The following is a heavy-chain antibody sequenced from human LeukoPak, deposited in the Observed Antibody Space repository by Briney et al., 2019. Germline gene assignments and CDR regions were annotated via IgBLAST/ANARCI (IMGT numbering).Heavy chain of an antibody. Sequence: GGSLRLSCAASGFTFSNYAMSWVRQAPGRGLEWVSGISGSGGSTNYADSVKGRFTISRDNSKNTLYLQMNSLRAEDTAVYYCAKDDCSSSSCFHWYYWGQGTLVTVSS. CDR2: ISGSGGST. CDR3: AKDDCSSSSCFHWYY. CDR1: GFTFSNYA. J-gene: IGHJ4*02. V-gene: IGHV3-23*01. D-gene: IGHD2-2*01.